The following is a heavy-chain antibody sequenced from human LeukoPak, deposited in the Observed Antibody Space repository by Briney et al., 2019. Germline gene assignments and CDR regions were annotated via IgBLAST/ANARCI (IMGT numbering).Heavy chain of an antibody. CDR1: GYTLTELS. Sequence: SVKVSCKVSGYTLTELSMHWVRQAPGQGLEWMGGIIPIFGTANYAQKFQGRVTITADESTSTAYMELSSLRSEDTAVYYCARVAEDCSSTRCYAGVDYWGQGTLVTVSS. V-gene: IGHV1-69*13. CDR3: ARVAEDCSSTRCYAGVDY. J-gene: IGHJ4*02. D-gene: IGHD2-2*01. CDR2: IIPIFGTA.